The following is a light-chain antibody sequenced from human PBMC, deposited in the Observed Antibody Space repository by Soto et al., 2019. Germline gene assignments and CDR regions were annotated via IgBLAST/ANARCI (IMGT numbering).Light chain of an antibody. Sequence: DIVMTQSPDSLAVSLGERATINCKSSQSVLYSSNNRNYLAWYQQKAGQPPKLLIYWASTRESGVPDRFSGSGSGTDFTLTISSLQAEDVAVYYCQQYYGTPYTFGQGTKLEIK. CDR2: WAS. J-gene: IGKJ2*01. V-gene: IGKV4-1*01. CDR3: QQYYGTPYT. CDR1: QSVLYSSNNRNY.